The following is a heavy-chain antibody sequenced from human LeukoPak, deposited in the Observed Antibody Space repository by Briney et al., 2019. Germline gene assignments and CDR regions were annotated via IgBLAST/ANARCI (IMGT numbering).Heavy chain of an antibody. D-gene: IGHD6-19*01. CDR3: ARGPGKIAVAGIRTIDY. Sequence: ASVKVPCKASGYTFTGYYMHWVRQAPGQGLEWMGWISAYNGNTNYAQKLQGRVTMTTDTSTSTAYMELRSLRSDDTAVYYCARGPGKIAVAGIRTIDYWGQGTLVTVSS. CDR2: ISAYNGNT. J-gene: IGHJ4*02. CDR1: GYTFTGYY. V-gene: IGHV1-18*04.